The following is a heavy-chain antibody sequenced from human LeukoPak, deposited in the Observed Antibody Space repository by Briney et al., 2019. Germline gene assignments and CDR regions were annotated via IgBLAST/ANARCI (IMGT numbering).Heavy chain of an antibody. J-gene: IGHJ4*02. Sequence: GGSLRLSCAASGFTFSSSGMHWVRQAPGKGLEWVAVIWHDGSNKYYADSVNGRFTISRDNSKNTLYLQMNSLRAEDTAVYCCAKVFSDCSGGSCYWSEFDYWGQGTLVTVSS. V-gene: IGHV3-33*06. D-gene: IGHD2-15*01. CDR3: AKVFSDCSGGSCYWSEFDY. CDR2: IWHDGSNK. CDR1: GFTFSSSG.